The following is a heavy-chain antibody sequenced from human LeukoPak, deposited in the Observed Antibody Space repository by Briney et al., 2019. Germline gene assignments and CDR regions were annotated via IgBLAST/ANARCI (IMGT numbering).Heavy chain of an antibody. CDR2: ISSRSSYI. J-gene: IGHJ6*02. CDR1: GFIVSDSY. Sequence: GGSLRLSCAASGFIVSDSYMSWVRQAPGKGLEWVSSISSRSSYIYYADSVKGRFTISRDNAKNSLYLQMNSLRAEDTAVYYCARVRKTPHYYYGMDVWGQGTTVTVSS. CDR3: ARVRKTPHYYYGMDV. V-gene: IGHV3-21*01. D-gene: IGHD1-14*01.